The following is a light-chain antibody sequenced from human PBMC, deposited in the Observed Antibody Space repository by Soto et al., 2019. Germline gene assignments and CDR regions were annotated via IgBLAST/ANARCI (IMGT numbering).Light chain of an antibody. CDR3: QQYDNLPVT. CDR1: QDISNY. J-gene: IGKJ3*01. CDR2: DAS. V-gene: IGKV1-33*01. Sequence: DIQMTQSPSSLSASVGDRVTITCQASQDISNYLKWYQQKPGKAPKLLIYDASNLETGVPSRFSGSGSGTDFTITISSLQPEDIATYYCQQYDNLPVTFGPGTKVDIK.